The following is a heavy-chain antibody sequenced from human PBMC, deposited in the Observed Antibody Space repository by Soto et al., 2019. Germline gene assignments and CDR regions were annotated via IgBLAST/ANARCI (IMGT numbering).Heavy chain of an antibody. CDR3: ARGGTVSSGYWNY. CDR2: IIPILGIA. V-gene: IGHV1-69*02. CDR1: GGTFSSYT. Sequence: QVQLVQSGAEVKKPGSSVKVSCKASGGTFSSYTISWVRQAPGQGLEWMGRIIPILGIANYAQKFQGRVTVTADKSKSPADMELGSLRSEDTAVYYCARGGTVSSGYWNYWGQGTLVSVSS. J-gene: IGHJ4*02. D-gene: IGHD3-22*01.